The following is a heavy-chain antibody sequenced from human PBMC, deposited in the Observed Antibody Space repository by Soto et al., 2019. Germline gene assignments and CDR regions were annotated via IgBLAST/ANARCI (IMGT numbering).Heavy chain of an antibody. V-gene: IGHV3-30*18. J-gene: IGHJ1*01. CDR2: LSYDGINK. D-gene: IGHD4-17*01. CDR3: VKPIWGGTVTSDFQH. CDR1: GFTFNSHG. Sequence: QVQLVESGGGVVQPGRSLRLSCTASGFTFNSHGMRWVRQAPGKGLEWVAGLSYDGINKFYLDSVKGRFTISRDNAKNTVYLQMNSLRADDTALYFCVKPIWGGTVTSDFQHWGQGTLVSVSS.